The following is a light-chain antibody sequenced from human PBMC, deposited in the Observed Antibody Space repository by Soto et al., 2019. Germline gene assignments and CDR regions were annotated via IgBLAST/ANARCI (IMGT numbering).Light chain of an antibody. CDR1: SSNIGAGYD. J-gene: IGLJ2*01. Sequence: QSVLTQPPSVSGAPGQRDTISCTGSSSNIGAGYDVHWYQQLPGTAPKLLIYGNNNRPSGVPDRFSGSKSGTSASLAITGLQAEDEADYYCQSFDSSLSALFGGGTKLTVL. CDR3: QSFDSSLSAL. V-gene: IGLV1-40*01. CDR2: GNN.